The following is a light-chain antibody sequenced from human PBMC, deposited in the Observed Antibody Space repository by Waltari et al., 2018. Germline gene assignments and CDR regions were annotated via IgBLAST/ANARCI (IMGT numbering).Light chain of an antibody. Sequence: IPLTQSPATLSASPGERATLSCRASRSVGTNLAWYQQKRGQAPRLLIYGASLRATGTPDRFTGSGSGTDFTLTISSLQSEDFALYFCQQYNGWRTFGQGTTVDMK. V-gene: IGKV3-15*01. CDR3: QQYNGWRT. CDR1: RSVGTN. J-gene: IGKJ1*01. CDR2: GAS.